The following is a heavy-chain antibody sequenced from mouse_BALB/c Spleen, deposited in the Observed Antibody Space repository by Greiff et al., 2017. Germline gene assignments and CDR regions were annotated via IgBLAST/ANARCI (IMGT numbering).Heavy chain of an antibody. D-gene: IGHD2-10*02. CDR2: IYPGSGNT. CDR3: TSEYGNYEWYFDV. CDR1: GYTFTDYY. V-gene: IGHV1-81*01. J-gene: IGHJ1*01. Sequence: QVQLQQSGAELARPGASVKLSCKASGYTFTDYYINWVKQRTGQGLEWIGEIYPGSGNTYYNEKFKGKATLTADKSSSTAYMELRSLTSEDSAVYYCTSEYGNYEWYFDVWGAGTTVTVSS.